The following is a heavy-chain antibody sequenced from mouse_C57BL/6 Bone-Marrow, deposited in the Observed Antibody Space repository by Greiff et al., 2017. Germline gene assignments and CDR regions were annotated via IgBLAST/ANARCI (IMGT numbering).Heavy chain of an antibody. CDR2: IYPGDGDT. V-gene: IGHV1-82*01. CDR3: ARDEIYDCYYVAY. D-gene: IGHD2-3*01. J-gene: IGHJ3*01. CDR1: GYAFSSSW. Sequence: QVQLQQSGPELVKPGASVKISCKASGYAFSSSWMNWVKQRPGKGLEWIGRIYPGDGDTNYNGKFKGKATLTADKSSSTAYMQLSSLTSEDSAVYFCARDEIYDCYYVAYWGQGTLVTVSA.